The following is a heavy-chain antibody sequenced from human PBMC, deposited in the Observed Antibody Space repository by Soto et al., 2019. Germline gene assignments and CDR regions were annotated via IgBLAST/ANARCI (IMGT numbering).Heavy chain of an antibody. CDR3: TREYSGSGVYYYYGMDV. CDR2: TYYRSKWYN. V-gene: IGHV6-1*01. D-gene: IGHD6-13*01. Sequence: SQTLSLTCAISGDSVSSNSAAWNWIRQSPSRGLEWLGRTYYRSKWYNDYAVSVKSRITINPDTSKNQFSLQLNSVTPEDTAGYYCTREYSGSGVYYYYGMDVWGQGTTVTVSS. J-gene: IGHJ6*02. CDR1: GDSVSSNSAA.